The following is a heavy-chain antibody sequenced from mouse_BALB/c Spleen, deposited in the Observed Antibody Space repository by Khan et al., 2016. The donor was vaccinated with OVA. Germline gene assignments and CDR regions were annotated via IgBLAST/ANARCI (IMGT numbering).Heavy chain of an antibody. CDR1: GYTFTDYY. CDR2: IYPGSGNI. CDR3: AREWAAWFPY. J-gene: IGHJ3*01. V-gene: IGHV1-77*01. Sequence: QMQLEESGAELARPGASVKLSCKASGYTFTDYYINWMKQRTGQGLEWIGEIYPGSGNIYYNEKFKGKATLTADKSSSTVYMQLSSLTSEDSAVYFCAREWAAWFPYWGQGTLVTVSA.